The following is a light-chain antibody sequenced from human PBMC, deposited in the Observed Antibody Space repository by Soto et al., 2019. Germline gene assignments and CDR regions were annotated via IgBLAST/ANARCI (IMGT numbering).Light chain of an antibody. CDR2: GNS. CDR3: QSYDSSLSGSV. CDR1: SSNIGTGYD. J-gene: IGLJ3*02. Sequence: SVLTQPPSVSGAPGQRVTISCTGSSSNIGTGYDVHWYQQLPGTVPKLLIYGNSNRPSGVPDRFSGSKSGTSASLAITGLQAEDEADYYCQSYDSSLSGSVFGGGTQLTVL. V-gene: IGLV1-40*01.